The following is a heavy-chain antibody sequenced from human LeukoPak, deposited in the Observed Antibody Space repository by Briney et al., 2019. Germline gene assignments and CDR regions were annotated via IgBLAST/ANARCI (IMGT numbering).Heavy chain of an antibody. V-gene: IGHV3-48*02. CDR3: ARDPPGIAVAGNDY. CDR1: GFTFSSYS. D-gene: IGHD6-19*01. CDR2: ISSSSSTI. Sequence: PGGSLRLSCAASGFTFSSYSMNWVRQAPGKGLEWVSYISSSSSTIYYADSVKGRFTISRDNAKNSLYLQMNSLRDEDTAVYYCARDPPGIAVAGNDYWGRGTLVTVSS. J-gene: IGHJ4*02.